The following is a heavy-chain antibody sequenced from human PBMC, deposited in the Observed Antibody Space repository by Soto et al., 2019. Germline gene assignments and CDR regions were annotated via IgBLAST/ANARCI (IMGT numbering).Heavy chain of an antibody. D-gene: IGHD6-19*01. Sequence: EVQLVESGGGLVQPGGSLRLSCAASGLIFSDYHMDWVRQAPGKGLEWVGRIRRKENSYTTEYAASVQGRFTISRDDSKNSLYLQMNSLKSEDTAVYYCAMLGGWSGGSSGMDVWGQGTTVTVSS. V-gene: IGHV3-72*01. CDR2: IRRKENSYTT. J-gene: IGHJ6*02. CDR1: GLIFSDYH. CDR3: AMLGGWSGGSSGMDV.